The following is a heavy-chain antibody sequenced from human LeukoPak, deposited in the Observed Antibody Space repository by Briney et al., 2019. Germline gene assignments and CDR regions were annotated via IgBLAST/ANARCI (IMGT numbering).Heavy chain of an antibody. Sequence: PGGSLRLSCAASGFTFSSYWMTWVRQAPGKGLEWVANIRHDESAKNYVDSVTGRFTISRDNAKNSLYLQMNSLRAEDTAVYYCAELGITMIGGVWGKGTTVTISS. V-gene: IGHV3-7*01. CDR1: GFTFSSYW. CDR2: IRHDESAK. J-gene: IGHJ6*04. CDR3: AELGITMIGGV. D-gene: IGHD3-10*02.